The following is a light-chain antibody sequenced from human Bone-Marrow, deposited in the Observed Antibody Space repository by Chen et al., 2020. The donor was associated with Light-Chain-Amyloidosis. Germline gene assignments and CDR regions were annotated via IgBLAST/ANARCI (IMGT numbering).Light chain of an antibody. V-gene: IGLV2-14*03. J-gene: IGLJ3*02. CDR1: RSDVGGYNF. Sequence: QSALTQPASVSGSPGQSITISCTGSRSDVGGYNFVSWYQQLPGKAPKLLIYDVTNRPSGVSYRFSGSKCGNTASLTVSGLQAEEEADYYCSSYTVSSTWVFGGGTKLTVL. CDR2: DVT. CDR3: SSYTVSSTWV.